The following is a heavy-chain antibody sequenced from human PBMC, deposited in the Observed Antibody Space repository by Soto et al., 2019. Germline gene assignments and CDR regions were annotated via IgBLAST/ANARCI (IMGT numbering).Heavy chain of an antibody. CDR1: GFMFSDYW. V-gene: IGHV3-23*01. J-gene: IGHJ6*02. CDR2: ISGSGGST. Sequence: GGSLRLSCAASGFMFSDYWMHWVRQAPGKGLDWVSAISGSGGSTYYADSVKGRFTISRDNSKNTLYLQMNSLRAEDTAVYYCARTLRPSLWFGELPPYYYYGMDVWGQGTTVTVSS. D-gene: IGHD3-10*01. CDR3: ARTLRPSLWFGELPPYYYYGMDV.